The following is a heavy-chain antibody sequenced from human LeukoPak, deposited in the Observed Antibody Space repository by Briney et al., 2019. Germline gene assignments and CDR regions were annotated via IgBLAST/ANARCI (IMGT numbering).Heavy chain of an antibody. Sequence: GSLSPSCAASGFTFSNFYMSWISQAPGKGLEWVSFISSASTYTNFADSVGGRFTVSRDNAKNSLFLQMNSLRAEDTAVYYCAKFLTGQYDAFDIWAERPMLTVSA. CDR1: GFTFSNFY. D-gene: IGHD3-9*01. CDR2: ISSASTYT. CDR3: AKFLTGQYDAFDI. V-gene: IGHV3-11*03. J-gene: IGHJ3*02.